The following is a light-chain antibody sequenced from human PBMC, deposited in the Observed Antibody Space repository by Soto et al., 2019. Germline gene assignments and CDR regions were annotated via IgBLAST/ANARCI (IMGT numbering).Light chain of an antibody. CDR1: TSDVGGYNY. CDR3: SSYGGSNKYVV. Sequence: QSVLTQPPSASGSPGQSVTISCTGTTSDVGGYNYVSWYQQHPGKAPKLMIYEVNKRPSGVPDRFSGSKSGTTASLTVSGLQAEDEADYYCSSYGGSNKYVVFGGGTKLTVL. J-gene: IGLJ2*01. CDR2: EVN. V-gene: IGLV2-8*01.